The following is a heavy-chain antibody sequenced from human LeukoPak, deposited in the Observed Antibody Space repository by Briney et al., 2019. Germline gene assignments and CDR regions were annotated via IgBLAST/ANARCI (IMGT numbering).Heavy chain of an antibody. V-gene: IGHV3-21*01. CDR1: GFTFSSYS. Sequence: GSLRLSCAASGFTFSSYSMNWVRQAPGKGLEWVSSISSSSSYIYYADSVKGRFTISRDNAKNSLYLQMNSLRAEDTAVYYCARFSGTVVRGTFDYWGQGTLVTVSS. CDR3: ARFSGTVVRGTFDY. D-gene: IGHD3-10*01. CDR2: ISSSSSYI. J-gene: IGHJ4*02.